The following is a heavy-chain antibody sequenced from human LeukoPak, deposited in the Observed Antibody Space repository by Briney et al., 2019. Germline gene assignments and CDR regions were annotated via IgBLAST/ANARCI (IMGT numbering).Heavy chain of an antibody. J-gene: IGHJ4*02. CDR2: IYYSGTT. V-gene: IGHV4-59*01. Sequence: PSETLSLTCTVSGGSISSYYWSWIRQPPGKGLEWIGYIYYSGTTNYNPSLKSRVTISVDTSKNQFSLKLSSVTAADTAVYYCAREDYCRGGSCHFDYWGQGTLVTVSS. CDR3: AREDYCRGGSCHFDY. CDR1: GGSISSYY. D-gene: IGHD2-15*01.